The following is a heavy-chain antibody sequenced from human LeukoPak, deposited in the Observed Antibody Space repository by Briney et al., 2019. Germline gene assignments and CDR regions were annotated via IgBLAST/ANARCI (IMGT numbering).Heavy chain of an antibody. Sequence: ASVKVSCKASGYTFTGYYMHWVRQAPGQGLEWMGWINPNSGGTNYAQKFQGRVTMTRDTSISTAYMELSRLRSDDTAVYYCARESAILYYDSSGYSSYWGQGTLVTVSS. CDR2: INPNSGGT. V-gene: IGHV1-2*02. J-gene: IGHJ4*02. CDR3: ARESAILYYDSSGYSSY. D-gene: IGHD3-22*01. CDR1: GYTFTGYY.